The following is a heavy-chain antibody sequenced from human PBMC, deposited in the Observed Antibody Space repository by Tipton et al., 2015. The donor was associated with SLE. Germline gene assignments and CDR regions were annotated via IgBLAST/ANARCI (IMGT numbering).Heavy chain of an antibody. D-gene: IGHD4/OR15-4a*01. CDR2: IYYSGIT. CDR1: GGSISSHY. Sequence: TLSLTCIVSGGSISSHYWSWIRQLPGTGLEWIGYIYYSGITKYNPSLQSRVTMSVDTSKNQFSLNLSSVTAADTAVYFCARTNFHWYLDLWGRGTLVTVSS. J-gene: IGHJ2*01. V-gene: IGHV4-59*11. CDR3: ARTNFHWYLDL.